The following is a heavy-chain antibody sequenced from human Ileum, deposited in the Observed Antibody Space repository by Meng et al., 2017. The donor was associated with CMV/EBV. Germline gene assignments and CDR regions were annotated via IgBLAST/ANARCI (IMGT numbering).Heavy chain of an antibody. D-gene: IGHD3-10*01. J-gene: IGHJ3*02. CDR2: IIPNIGTA. CDR3: ARPFGHGAFNI. Sequence: SVKVSCKASGGTFSSYAISWVRQAPGQGLEWMGGIIPNIGTANYAQKFQGRVTITTDESTSTAYMELSSLRSEDTTVYYCARPFGHGAFNIWCQGTMATVSS. V-gene: IGHV1-69*05. CDR1: GGTFSSYA.